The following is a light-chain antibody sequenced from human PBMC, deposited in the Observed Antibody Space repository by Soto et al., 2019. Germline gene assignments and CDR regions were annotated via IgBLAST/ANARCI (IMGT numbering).Light chain of an antibody. CDR1: QGIGSD. CDR2: AAS. V-gene: IGKV1-6*01. J-gene: IGKJ1*01. Sequence: ALQMTQSPSSLSASIGDRVTITCRASQGIGSDLGWYQQKPGKAPKLLIYAASYLQTGVPSRFSGSGSGTDFTLTISSLQPEDSATYSCLQDFNYPLAFGQGTKVEIK. CDR3: LQDFNYPLA.